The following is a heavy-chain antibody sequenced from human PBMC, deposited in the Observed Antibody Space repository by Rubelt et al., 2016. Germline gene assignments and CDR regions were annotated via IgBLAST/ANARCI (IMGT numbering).Heavy chain of an antibody. Sequence: QVQLQQWGAGLLKPSETLSLTCAVYGESFGYYYWSWIRQPPGKGLEWIGKINHSGSTNYNPSPNSRVTMSVDTTKKQFSLRLSSVTAADTAVDYCARARSTGVGGRGFFDSWGQGTLVTVSS. J-gene: IGHJ5*01. CDR1: GESFGYYY. V-gene: IGHV4-34*01. CDR2: INHSGST. CDR3: ARARSTGVGGRGFFDS. D-gene: IGHD1-1*01.